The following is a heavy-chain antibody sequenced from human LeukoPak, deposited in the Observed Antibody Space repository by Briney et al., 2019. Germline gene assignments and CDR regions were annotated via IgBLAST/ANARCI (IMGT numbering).Heavy chain of an antibody. D-gene: IGHD3-10*01. Sequence: QTGGSLRLSCAASGFTFSSYAMSWVRQAPGKGLEWVSAISGSGGSTYYADSVKGRFTISRDNSKNTLYLQMNTLRAENTAVYYFAKVPYGSGSLQDYWGQGTLVTVSS. CDR2: ISGSGGST. CDR3: AKVPYGSGSLQDY. CDR1: GFTFSSYA. J-gene: IGHJ4*02. V-gene: IGHV3-23*01.